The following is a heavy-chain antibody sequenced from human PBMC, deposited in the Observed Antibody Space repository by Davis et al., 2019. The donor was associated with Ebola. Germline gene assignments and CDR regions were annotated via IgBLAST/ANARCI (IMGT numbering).Heavy chain of an antibody. CDR1: GGSFSGYY. D-gene: IGHD2-2*01. J-gene: IGHJ6*02. V-gene: IGHV4-34*01. Sequence: SETLSLTCAVYGGSFSGYYWSWIRQPPGKGLEWIGEINHGGSTNYNPSLKSRVTISVDTSKNQFSLKLSSVTAADTAVYYCARRGRGSSTNYYYGMDVWGQGTTVTVSS. CDR2: INHGGST. CDR3: ARRGRGSSTNYYYGMDV.